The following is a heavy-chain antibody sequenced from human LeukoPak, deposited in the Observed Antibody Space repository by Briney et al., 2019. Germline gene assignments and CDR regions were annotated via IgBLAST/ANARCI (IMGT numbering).Heavy chain of an antibody. CDR3: ARDEGSGWYEAFDI. Sequence: GGSLRLSCAASGFTFSSYWMSWVRQAPGKGLEWVANIKQDGSEKYYVDSVKGRFTISRDNAKNSLYLQMNSLRAEDTAVYYCARDEGSGWYEAFDIWGQGTMVTVSS. CDR2: IKQDGSEK. J-gene: IGHJ3*02. CDR1: GFTFSSYW. V-gene: IGHV3-7*01. D-gene: IGHD6-19*01.